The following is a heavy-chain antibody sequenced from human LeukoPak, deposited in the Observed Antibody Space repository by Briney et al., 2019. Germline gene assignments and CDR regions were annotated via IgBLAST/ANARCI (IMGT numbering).Heavy chain of an antibody. Sequence: GGTLRLSCAASGFTFSSYALNWVRQAPGKGLEWVSTISSSAGGTYYADSVTGRLTISRDTSKNTLFLQMNSLRAEDTAVYYCAKSYGSGNYYPFDYWGQGALVTVSS. D-gene: IGHD3-10*01. CDR1: GFTFSSYA. V-gene: IGHV3-23*01. CDR2: ISSSAGGT. J-gene: IGHJ4*02. CDR3: AKSYGSGNYYPFDY.